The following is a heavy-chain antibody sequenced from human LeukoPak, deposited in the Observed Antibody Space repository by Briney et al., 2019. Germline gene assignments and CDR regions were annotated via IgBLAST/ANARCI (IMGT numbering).Heavy chain of an antibody. CDR1: GGTFSSYA. V-gene: IGHV1-69*13. CDR3: ARNAVPDRPFSGMDV. Sequence: SVKVSCKASGGTFSSYAISWVRQAPGQGLEWMGGIIPIFGTANYAQKFQGRVTITADESTSTAYMELSSLRSEDTAVYYCARNAVPDRPFSGMDVWGKGTAVTVSS. J-gene: IGHJ6*04. CDR2: IIPIFGTA. D-gene: IGHD2-2*01.